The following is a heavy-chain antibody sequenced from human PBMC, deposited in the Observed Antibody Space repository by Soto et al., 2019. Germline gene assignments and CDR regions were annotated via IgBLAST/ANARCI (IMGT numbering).Heavy chain of an antibody. Sequence: SETLSLTCTVSGDSITRRDYYWTWIRQYPGKGLEWIGYIHHSGAAHYNPSLKSRLTISVDTPRNQFSLKLTSVTAADTAVYYCARAIGGNNWNPNWFDSWGQGTKVTVSS. CDR1: GDSITRRDYY. D-gene: IGHD1-20*01. CDR2: IHHSGAA. J-gene: IGHJ5*01. CDR3: ARAIGGNNWNPNWFDS. V-gene: IGHV4-31*03.